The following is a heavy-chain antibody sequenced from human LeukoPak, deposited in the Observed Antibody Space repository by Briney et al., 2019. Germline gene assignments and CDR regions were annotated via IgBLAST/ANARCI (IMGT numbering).Heavy chain of an antibody. J-gene: IGHJ5*02. CDR1: GFTLSSYS. V-gene: IGHV3-48*01. Sequence: GGSLRLSCAASGFTLSSYSMNWVRQAPGKGPEWVSYISSSSSTIYYADSVKGRFTISRDNAKNSLYLQMNSLRAEDTAVYYCERGYGDRWGQGTLVTVSS. CDR3: ERGYGDR. CDR2: ISSSSSTI. D-gene: IGHD4-17*01.